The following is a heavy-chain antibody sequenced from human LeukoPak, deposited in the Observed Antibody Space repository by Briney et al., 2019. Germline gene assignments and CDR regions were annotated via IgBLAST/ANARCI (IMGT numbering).Heavy chain of an antibody. CDR2: IYSGGST. CDR3: ASSSDDAFDI. CDR1: GFTVSSNY. Sequence: PGGSLRLSCAASGFTVSSNYMSWVRQAPGKGPEWVSVIYSGGSTYYADSVKGRFTISRDNSKNTLYLQMNSLRAEDTAVYYCASSSDDAFDIWGQGTMVTVSS. J-gene: IGHJ3*02. D-gene: IGHD6-13*01. V-gene: IGHV3-53*01.